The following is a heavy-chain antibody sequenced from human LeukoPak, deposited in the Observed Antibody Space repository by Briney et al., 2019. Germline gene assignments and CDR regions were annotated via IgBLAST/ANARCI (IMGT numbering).Heavy chain of an antibody. D-gene: IGHD2-8*01. CDR3: ARATNGRFDI. CDR2: ISSSTSYI. CDR1: GFTFSSYS. J-gene: IGHJ3*02. V-gene: IGHV3-21*01. Sequence: NPGGSLRLPCAASGFTFSSYSMNWVRQAPGKGLEWVSFISSSTSYISYADSVKGRFTISRDNAKSSLWLQMNSLRAEDTAVYYCARATNGRFDIWGQGTMVTVSS.